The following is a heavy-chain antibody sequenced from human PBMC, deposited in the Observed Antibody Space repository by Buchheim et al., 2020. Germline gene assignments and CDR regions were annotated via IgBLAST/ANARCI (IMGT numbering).Heavy chain of an antibody. D-gene: IGHD2-15*01. CDR2: IDNTGTT. V-gene: IGHV4-4*02. J-gene: IGHJ4*02. Sequence: QVQLQESGPGLVKPSGTLSLTCAVSGGSISSSNWWSWVRQPPGKGLEWIGEIDNTGTTNYHPSLKSRVTISVDKSKNSLSLKMTSVTAADTAVYYCAREFENCSGGSCYSFDHWGRGTL. CDR1: GGSISSSNW. CDR3: AREFENCSGGSCYSFDH.